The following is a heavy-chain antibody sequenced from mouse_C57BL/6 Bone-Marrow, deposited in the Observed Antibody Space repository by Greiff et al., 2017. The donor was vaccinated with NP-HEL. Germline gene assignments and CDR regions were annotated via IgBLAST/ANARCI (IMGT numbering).Heavy chain of an antibody. V-gene: IGHV3-6*01. CDR1: GYSITSGYY. CDR2: ISYDGSN. CDR3: ARGRDWFAY. J-gene: IGHJ3*01. Sequence: EVQRVESGPGLVKPSQSLSLTCSVTGYSITSGYYWNWIRQFPGNKLEWMGYISYDGSNNYNPTLKNRISITRDTSKNQFFLKLNSVTTEDTATYYCARGRDWFAYWGQGTLVTVSA.